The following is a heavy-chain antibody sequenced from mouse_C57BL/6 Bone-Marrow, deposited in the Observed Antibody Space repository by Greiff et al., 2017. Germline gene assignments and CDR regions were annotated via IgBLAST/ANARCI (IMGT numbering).Heavy chain of an antibody. CDR2: IYPRSGNT. J-gene: IGHJ4*01. V-gene: IGHV1-81*01. CDR3: ARPPYYYGSDYAMDY. Sequence: QVQLKESGAELARPGASVKLSCKASGYTFTSYGISWVKQRTGQGLEWIGEIYPRSGNTYYNEKFKGKATLTADKSSSTAYMELRSLTSEDSAVYFCARPPYYYGSDYAMDYWGQGTSVTVSS. CDR1: GYTFTSYG. D-gene: IGHD1-1*01.